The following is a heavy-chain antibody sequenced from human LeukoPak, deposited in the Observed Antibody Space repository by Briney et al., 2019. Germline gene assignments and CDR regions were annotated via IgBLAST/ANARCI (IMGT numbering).Heavy chain of an antibody. V-gene: IGHV3-53*05. CDR2: FYSGGNT. CDR3: AKGYAGSAAGKDSLDYFDY. CDR1: GFTVSSTY. Sequence: GGSLRLSCAASGFTVSSTYVNWVRQAPGKGLEWVSVFYSGGNTYYANSVKGRFTISRDNARNSLFLQMNSLTSEDTAFYYCAKGYAGSAAGKDSLDYFDYWGQGTLVIVSS. J-gene: IGHJ4*02. D-gene: IGHD6-13*01.